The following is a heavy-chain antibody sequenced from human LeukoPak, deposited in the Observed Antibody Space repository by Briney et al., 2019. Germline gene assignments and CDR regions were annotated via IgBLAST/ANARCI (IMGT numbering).Heavy chain of an antibody. CDR1: GGSISSYY. Sequence: SETLSLTCTVSGGSISSYYWSWIRQPPGKGLERIGHIYYSGSTNYNPSLKSRVTISIDTSKNQFSLRLSSVTAADTAVYYCARGAAGYSYGWGQGTLVTVSS. CDR2: IYYSGST. CDR3: ARGAAGYSYG. V-gene: IGHV4-59*01. J-gene: IGHJ4*02. D-gene: IGHD5-18*01.